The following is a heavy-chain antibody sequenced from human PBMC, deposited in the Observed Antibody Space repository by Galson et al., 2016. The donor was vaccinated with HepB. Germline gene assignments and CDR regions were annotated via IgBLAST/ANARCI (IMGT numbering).Heavy chain of an antibody. CDR3: AREGYCATSSCNEDYYGMDV. V-gene: IGHV4-31*03. CDR1: GGSISSGGYY. Sequence: TLSLTCTVSGGSISSGGYYWSWIRQRPGKGLEWIGYIYHSGSAYYNPSLTSRVTLSVDTSKNQFSLHLRSVTAAETAVYYCAREGYCATSSCNEDYYGMDVLGKGTTVTVSS. CDR2: IYHSGSA. D-gene: IGHD2-2*01. J-gene: IGHJ6*04.